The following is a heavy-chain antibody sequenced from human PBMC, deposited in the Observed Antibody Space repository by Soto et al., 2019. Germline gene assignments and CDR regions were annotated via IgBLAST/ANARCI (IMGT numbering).Heavy chain of an antibody. J-gene: IGHJ5*02. Sequence: ASVKVSCKASGYTFTGYFMHWVRQAPGQGLEWMGWINPYSGGADYAQSFQGRVNMTRDTSISTVYMERSRLRFDDTAMYYCARVIRGAYYNSPLDTWGQGTVVTVSS. CDR3: ARVIRGAYYNSPLDT. CDR2: INPYSGGA. V-gene: IGHV1-2*02. D-gene: IGHD3-10*01. CDR1: GYTFTGYF.